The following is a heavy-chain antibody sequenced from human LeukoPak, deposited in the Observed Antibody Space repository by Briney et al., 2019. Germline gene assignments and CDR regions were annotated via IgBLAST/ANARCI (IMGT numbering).Heavy chain of an antibody. CDR3: ARSGYYDSSGYSSDY. V-gene: IGHV5-51*01. Sequence: GESLKISCKGSGDSFTSYWIGWVRQMPGKGLEWMGIIYPGDSDTRYSPSFQGQVTISADKSISTAYLQWSSLKASDTAMYYCARSGYYDSSGYSSDYWGQGTLVTVSS. J-gene: IGHJ4*02. D-gene: IGHD3-22*01. CDR2: IYPGDSDT. CDR1: GDSFTSYW.